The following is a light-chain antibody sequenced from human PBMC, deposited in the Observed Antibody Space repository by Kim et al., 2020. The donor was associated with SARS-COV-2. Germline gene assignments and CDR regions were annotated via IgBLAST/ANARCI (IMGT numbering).Light chain of an antibody. CDR2: WAS. CDR1: QSVLNNSKNKNY. V-gene: IGKV4-1*01. CDR3: QEYESVPFT. Sequence: ASVKCKSSQSVLNNSKNKNYLAWDQLKPGHPPKVLIHWASTRESGVPDRLSGGGSGKDFTLTISSLQAEDVAVYYCQEYESVPFTFGGGTKVEI. J-gene: IGKJ4*01.